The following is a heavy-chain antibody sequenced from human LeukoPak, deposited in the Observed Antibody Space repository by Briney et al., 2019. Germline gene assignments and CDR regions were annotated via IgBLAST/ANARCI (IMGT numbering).Heavy chain of an antibody. Sequence: GGSLRLSCAASGFPFSSYGMTWVRQAPGKGLEWVSSISSSSSYIYYADSVKGRFTISRDNAKNSLYLQMNSLRAEDTAVYYCARYGFGGAFDPWGQGTLVTVSS. CDR1: GFPFSSYG. CDR3: ARYGFGGAFDP. V-gene: IGHV3-21*01. J-gene: IGHJ5*02. D-gene: IGHD3-16*01. CDR2: ISSSSSYI.